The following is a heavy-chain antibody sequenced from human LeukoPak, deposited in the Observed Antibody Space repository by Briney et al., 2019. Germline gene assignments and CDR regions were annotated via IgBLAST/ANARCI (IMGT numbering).Heavy chain of an antibody. D-gene: IGHD2-2*02. V-gene: IGHV3-48*04. CDR3: AKAGTGYCSSTSCYKGFDYYYYGMDV. CDR1: GFTFSSYS. Sequence: GGSLRLSCAASGFTFSSYSMNWVRQAPGKGLEWVSYISSSSSTIYYADSVKGRFTISRDNAKNSLYLQMNSLRAEDTALYYCAKAGTGYCSSTSCYKGFDYYYYGMDVWGQGTTVTVSS. J-gene: IGHJ6*02. CDR2: ISSSSSTI.